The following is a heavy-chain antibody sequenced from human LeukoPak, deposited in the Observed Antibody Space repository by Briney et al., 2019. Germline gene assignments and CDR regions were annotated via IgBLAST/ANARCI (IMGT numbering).Heavy chain of an antibody. J-gene: IGHJ4*02. CDR3: ARGYVWGNCPVRGPLDY. D-gene: IGHD3-16*01. CDR2: IYYSGST. Sequence: SETLSLTCTVSGASISSYFWNWVRQPPGKGLEWIGYIYYSGSTNYNPSLKSRATISIDTSKNQFSLKLNSVTAADTAVYYCARGYVWGNCPVRGPLDYWGQGTLVTVSS. V-gene: IGHV4-59*01. CDR1: GASISSYF.